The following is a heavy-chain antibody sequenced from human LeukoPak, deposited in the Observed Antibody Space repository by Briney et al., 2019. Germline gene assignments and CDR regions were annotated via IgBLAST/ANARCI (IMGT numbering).Heavy chain of an antibody. J-gene: IGHJ4*02. CDR1: GFTFSSYA. CDR2: ISGNGGTT. CDR3: VKGAAKFDS. V-gene: IGHV3-23*01. Sequence: GGSLRLSCAASGFTFSSYAMSWVRQAPGKGLEWVLGISGNGGTTYYSNSVKGRFTISRDNSKNTLYLQMNGLRAEDTAIYYCVKGAAKFDSWGQGTLVTVSS. D-gene: IGHD6-13*01.